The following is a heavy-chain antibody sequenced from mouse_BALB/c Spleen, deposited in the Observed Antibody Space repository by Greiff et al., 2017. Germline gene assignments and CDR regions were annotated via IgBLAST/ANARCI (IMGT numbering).Heavy chain of an antibody. CDR2: INPGSGGT. D-gene: IGHD1-1*01. V-gene: IGHV1-54*01. Sequence: QVQLQQSGAELVRPGTSVKVSCKASGYAFTNYLIEWVQQRPGQGLEWIGVINPGSGGTNSNEKFKGKATLTADKSSSTAYMQRSSLTSDDSAVYFCAREDYYGSRPFAYWGQGTLVTVSA. CDR3: AREDYYGSRPFAY. CDR1: GYAFTNYL. J-gene: IGHJ3*01.